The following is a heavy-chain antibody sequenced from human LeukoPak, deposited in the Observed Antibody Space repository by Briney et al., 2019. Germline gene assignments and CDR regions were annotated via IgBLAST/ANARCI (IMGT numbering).Heavy chain of an antibody. V-gene: IGHV1-18*01. J-gene: IGHJ5*02. D-gene: IGHD3-10*01. Sequence: GASVQVSCKASGYTFTSYVISWVRQAPGQWLEWMGWISAYNGNTNYAQKLQGRVTMTTDTSTSTAYMELRSLRSDDTAVYYCARRATYYYGSSNWFDPWGQGTLVTVSS. CDR1: GYTFTSYV. CDR3: ARRATYYYGSSNWFDP. CDR2: ISAYNGNT.